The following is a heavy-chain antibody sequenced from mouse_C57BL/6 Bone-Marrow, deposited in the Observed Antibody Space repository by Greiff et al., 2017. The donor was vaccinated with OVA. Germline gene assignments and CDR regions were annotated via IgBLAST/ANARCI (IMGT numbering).Heavy chain of an antibody. J-gene: IGHJ4*01. V-gene: IGHV14-4*01. Sequence: VQLQQSGAELVRPGASVKLSCTASGFNIKDDYMHWVKQRPEQGLEWIGWIDPENGDTEYASKFQGKATITADTSSNTAYLQLSSLTSEDTAVYYCTSTRYYAMDYWGQGTSVTVSS. D-gene: IGHD5-1*01. CDR2: IDPENGDT. CDR3: TSTRYYAMDY. CDR1: GFNIKDDY.